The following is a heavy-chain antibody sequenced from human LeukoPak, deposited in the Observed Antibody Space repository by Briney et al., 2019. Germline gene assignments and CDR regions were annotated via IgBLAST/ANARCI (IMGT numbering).Heavy chain of an antibody. V-gene: IGHV1-46*01. J-gene: IGHJ4*02. CDR2: INPSAGST. D-gene: IGHD2-2*01. CDR1: GYTFTSYY. Sequence: ASVQVSCKASGYTFTSYYMHWVRQAPGQGLEWMGLINPSAGSTNYAQRFQGRVTMTRDMSTNTVYMELSSLRSEDTAVYYCVRDQGCSSTSCFIDYWGQGTLVTVSS. CDR3: VRDQGCSSTSCFIDY.